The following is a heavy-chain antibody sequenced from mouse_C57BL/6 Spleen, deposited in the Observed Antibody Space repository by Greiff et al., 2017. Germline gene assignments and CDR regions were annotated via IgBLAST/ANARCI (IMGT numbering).Heavy chain of an antibody. CDR1: GFTFSSYA. J-gene: IGHJ4*01. D-gene: IGHD2-4*01. Sequence: EVKVVESGGGLVKPGGSLKLSCAASGFTFSSYAMSWVRQTPEKRLEWVATISDGGSYTYYPDNVKGRFTISRDNAKNNLYLQMSHLKSEDTAMYYCAREGADYEYAMDYWGQGTSVTVSS. V-gene: IGHV5-4*01. CDR3: AREGADYEYAMDY. CDR2: ISDGGSYT.